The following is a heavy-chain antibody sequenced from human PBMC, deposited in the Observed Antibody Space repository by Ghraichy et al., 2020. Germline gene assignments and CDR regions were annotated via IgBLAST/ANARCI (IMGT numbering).Heavy chain of an antibody. CDR1: EHTLELQS. D-gene: IGHD6-13*01. V-gene: IGHV1-24*01. CDR3: ATDLHSYSSSWRVNFDY. CDR2: FDPEDGET. J-gene: IGHJ4*02. Sequence: ASVKVSCKIEEHTLELQSHSEISHAAVSLQKKMGGFDPEDGETIYAQKFQGRVTMTEETSTDTAYMELSSLRSEDTAVYYCATDLHSYSSSWRVNFDYWGQGFLVTASS.